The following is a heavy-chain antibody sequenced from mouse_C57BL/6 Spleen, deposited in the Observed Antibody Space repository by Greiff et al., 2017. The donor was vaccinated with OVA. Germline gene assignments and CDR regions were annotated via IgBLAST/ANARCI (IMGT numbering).Heavy chain of an antibody. CDR1: GFTFSSYA. Sequence: EVHLVESGGGLVKPGGSLKLSCAASGFTFSSYAMSWVRQTPGKRLEWVATISAGGSCTYYPDNVKGRFTLSRDNAKNNLYLQMSHLKSEDTAMYYCARDGDGNYPDYWGQGTSVTVSS. D-gene: IGHD2-1*01. J-gene: IGHJ4*01. CDR3: ARDGDGNYPDY. V-gene: IGHV5-4*01. CDR2: ISAGGSCT.